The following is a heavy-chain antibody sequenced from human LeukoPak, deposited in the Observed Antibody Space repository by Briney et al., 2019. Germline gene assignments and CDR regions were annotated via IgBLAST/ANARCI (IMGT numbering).Heavy chain of an antibody. CDR3: ARRWFDFWSGYYSHTRGGFDP. CDR1: GFTFSSYA. V-gene: IGHV3-23*01. Sequence: PGGSLRLSCAASGFTFSSYAMSWVRQAPGKGLEWVSAISGSGGSTYYADSVKGRFTISRDNSKNTLYLQMNSLRAEDTAVYYCARRWFDFWSGYYSHTRGGFDPWGQGTLVTVSS. CDR2: ISGSGGST. J-gene: IGHJ5*02. D-gene: IGHD3-3*01.